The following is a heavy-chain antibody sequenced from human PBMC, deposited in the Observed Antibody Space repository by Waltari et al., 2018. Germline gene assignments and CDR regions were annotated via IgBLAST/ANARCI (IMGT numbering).Heavy chain of an antibody. CDR3: ATPGNGGRDY. CDR2: INPMGGST. Sequence: QVQLVQSGAEVKKPGASVKVSCKASGYTFTSYYMHWVRQAPGQGLEWMGIINPMGGSTSYAQKFQGRVTMTRDTSTSTVYMELSSLRSEDTAVYYCATPGNGGRDYWGQGTLVTVSS. J-gene: IGHJ4*02. D-gene: IGHD1-26*01. V-gene: IGHV1-46*01. CDR1: GYTFTSYY.